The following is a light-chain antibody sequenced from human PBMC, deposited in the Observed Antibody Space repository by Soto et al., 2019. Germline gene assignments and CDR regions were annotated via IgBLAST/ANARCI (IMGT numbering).Light chain of an antibody. CDR2: EVT. Sequence: QSALTQPPSASGSPGQSVTISCSGTSSDVGGYNYVSWFQQHPGKAPKLMIYEVTKRPSGVPDRFSGSKSGNTASLTVSGLQAEDDAEYYCSSYAGSNNFVFGTGTKVTVL. V-gene: IGLV2-8*01. CDR1: SSDVGGYNY. CDR3: SSYAGSNNFV. J-gene: IGLJ1*01.